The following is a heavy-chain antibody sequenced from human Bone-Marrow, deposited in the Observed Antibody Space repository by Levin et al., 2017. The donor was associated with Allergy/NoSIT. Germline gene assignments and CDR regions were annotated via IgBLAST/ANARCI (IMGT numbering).Heavy chain of an antibody. V-gene: IGHV4-59*01. CDR3: ARYYYGSESPFFDY. CDR2: IYYTGTT. Sequence: PGGSLRLSCTVSGGSIRYYYWSWVRQPPGKGLEWIGYIYYTGTTNYNPSLKSRGSISADTSKNQFSLRLTSVTAADTAVYFCARYYYGSESPFFDYWGQGSLVTVSS. D-gene: IGHD3-10*01. J-gene: IGHJ4*02. CDR1: GGSIRYYY.